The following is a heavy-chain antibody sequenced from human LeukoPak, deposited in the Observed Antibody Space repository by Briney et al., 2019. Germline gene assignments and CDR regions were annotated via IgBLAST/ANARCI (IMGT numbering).Heavy chain of an antibody. D-gene: IGHD5-12*01. CDR2: IYYSGNT. Sequence: SETLSLTCTVSGDSISGYYWSWIRQPPGKGLQWIGYIYYSGNTNYNPSLKSRVTISVDTSKNRLSLRLSSVTAADTAVYYCARDYRGYDFFDYWGQGTLVTVSS. CDR3: ARDYRGYDFFDY. J-gene: IGHJ4*02. CDR1: GDSISGYY. V-gene: IGHV4-59*01.